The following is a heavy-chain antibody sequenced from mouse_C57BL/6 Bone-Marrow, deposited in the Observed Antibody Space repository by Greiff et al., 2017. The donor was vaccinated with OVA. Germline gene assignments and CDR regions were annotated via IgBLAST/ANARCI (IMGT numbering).Heavy chain of an antibody. D-gene: IGHD2-14*01. J-gene: IGHJ3*01. V-gene: IGHV2-5*01. CDR2: IWRGGST. CDR3: AKNWVRGFAY. Sequence: QVQLKQSGPGLVQPSQSLSITCTVSGFSLTSYGVHWVRQSPGKGLEWLGVIWRGGSTDYNAAFMSRLSITEDNSKSQVFFKMNSLQADDTAIYYCAKNWVRGFAYWGQGTLVTVSA. CDR1: GFSLTSYG.